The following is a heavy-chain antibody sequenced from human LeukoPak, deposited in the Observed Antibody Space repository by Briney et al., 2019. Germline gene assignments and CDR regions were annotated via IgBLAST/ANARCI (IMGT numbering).Heavy chain of an antibody. V-gene: IGHV3-21*01. CDR3: ARPSFTTENYPDY. D-gene: IGHD1-14*01. Sequence: GGSLRLSCAASAFTFNIYSMNWVRQAPGKGLEWLSSISPSSNYIYYADSVKGRFTISRDNAKNSLYLQMNSLRAEDTAVYYCARPSFTTENYPDYWGQGTLVTVSS. CDR2: ISPSSNYI. J-gene: IGHJ4*02. CDR1: AFTFNIYS.